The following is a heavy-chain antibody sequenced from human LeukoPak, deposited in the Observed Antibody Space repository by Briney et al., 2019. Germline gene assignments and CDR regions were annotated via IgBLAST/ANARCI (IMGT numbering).Heavy chain of an antibody. V-gene: IGHV3-21*01. Sequence: SGGSLRLSCAASGFTFSSYSMNWVRQAPGKGLEWVSSISSSSSYIYYADSVKGRFTISRDNAKNSLYLQMNSLRAEDTAVYYCARGNSSGWGPYFFDYWGQGTLVTVPS. D-gene: IGHD6-19*01. CDR1: GFTFSSYS. J-gene: IGHJ4*02. CDR3: ARGNSSGWGPYFFDY. CDR2: ISSSSSYI.